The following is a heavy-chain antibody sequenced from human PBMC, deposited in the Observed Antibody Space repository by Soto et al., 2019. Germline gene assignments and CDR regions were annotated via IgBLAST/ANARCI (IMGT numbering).Heavy chain of an antibody. D-gene: IGHD6-13*01. V-gene: IGHV4-59*07. CDR2: IYYSGSP. J-gene: IGHJ6*02. Sequence: SATLCLTCSFHGISIFSSYWSGITKTSGKGLEWIGYIYYSGSPNYNPSLKSRVTISVDTSKNQFSLKLSSVTAADTAVYYCASSNIAAAGFYYYGMDVWGRGTTVT. CDR1: GISIFSSY. CDR3: ASSNIAAAGFYYYGMDV.